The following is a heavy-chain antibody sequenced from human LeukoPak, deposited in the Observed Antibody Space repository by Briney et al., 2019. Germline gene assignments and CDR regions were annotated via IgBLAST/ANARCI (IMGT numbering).Heavy chain of an antibody. V-gene: IGHV3-21*03. Sequence: PGGSLRLSCAASGFTFSSYSMNWVRQAPGKGLEWVSSISSSSSYIYYADSVKGRFTISRDNAKNSLYLQMNSLRAEDTAVYYCARDSYYYDSSGYYWGYWGQGTLVTVSS. CDR2: ISSSSSYI. J-gene: IGHJ4*02. CDR1: GFTFSSYS. D-gene: IGHD3-22*01. CDR3: ARDSYYYDSSGYYWGY.